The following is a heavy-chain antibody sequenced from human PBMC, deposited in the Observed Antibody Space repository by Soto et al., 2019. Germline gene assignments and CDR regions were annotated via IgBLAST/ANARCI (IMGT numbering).Heavy chain of an antibody. CDR2: MYYSGST. J-gene: IGHJ6*03. CDR3: AIDPYYDLIWNYYYMDV. D-gene: IGHD3-16*01. Sequence: QVQLQESGPGLVKPSETLSLSCSVSGGSISGHYWSWVRQTPGKGLEWIGYMYYSGSTNYNPSLKRRVTISVDTSKNHFSLRLPSVTAADTAVYYWAIDPYYDLIWNYYYMDVWGKGTTVTVSS. V-gene: IGHV4-59*11. CDR1: GGSISGHY.